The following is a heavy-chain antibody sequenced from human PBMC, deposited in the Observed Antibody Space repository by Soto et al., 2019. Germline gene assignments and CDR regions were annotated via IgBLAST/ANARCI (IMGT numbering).Heavy chain of an antibody. CDR1: GGSISSSSYY. CDR3: ARHKQWLVLAWFDP. V-gene: IGHV4-39*01. D-gene: IGHD6-19*01. Sequence: QLQLQESGPGLVKPSETLSLTCTVSGGSISSSSYYWGWIRQPPRKRLAWIGSIYDSGSTYYNPSLQSRVTISVDTCKHQFSLKLSSVTAADTAVYYCARHKQWLVLAWFDPWGQGTLVTVSS. CDR2: IYDSGST. J-gene: IGHJ5*02.